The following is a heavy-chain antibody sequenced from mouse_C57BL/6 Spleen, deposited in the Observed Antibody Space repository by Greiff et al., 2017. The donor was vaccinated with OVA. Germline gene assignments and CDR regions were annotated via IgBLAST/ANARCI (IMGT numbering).Heavy chain of an antibody. CDR2: IYPGDGDT. V-gene: IGHV1-82*01. Sequence: VQLQQSGPELVKPGASVKISCKASGYAFSSSWMNWVKQRPGKGLEWIGRIYPGDGDTNYNGKFKGKATLTADKSSSTAYMQLSSLTSEDSAVYFCARRDYDYVFAYWGQGTLVTVSA. J-gene: IGHJ3*01. CDR1: GYAFSSSW. D-gene: IGHD2-4*01. CDR3: ARRDYDYVFAY.